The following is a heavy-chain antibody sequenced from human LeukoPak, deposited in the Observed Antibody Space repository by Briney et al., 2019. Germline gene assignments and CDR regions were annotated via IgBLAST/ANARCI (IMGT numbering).Heavy chain of an antibody. J-gene: IGHJ6*02. CDR1: GGSISSGDFY. V-gene: IGHV4-30-4*01. Sequence: SQTLSLTCTVSGGSISSGDFYWSWIRQPPGKGLEWIGYIYYSGSTYYNPSLKSRVTISLDMSKNQFSLRLSSVTAADTAVYYCAREPPTSSGMDIWGQGTTVTVSS. CDR2: IYYSGST. CDR3: AREPPTSSGMDI.